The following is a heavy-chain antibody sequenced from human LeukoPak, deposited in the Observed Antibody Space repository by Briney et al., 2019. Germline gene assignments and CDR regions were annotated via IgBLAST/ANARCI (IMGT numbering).Heavy chain of an antibody. CDR1: GGSISSYY. Sequence: SETLSLTCTVSGGSISSYYWSWIRQPPGKGLEWIGYIYYSGSTNYNPSLKSRVTISVDTSKNQFSLKLSSVTAADTAVYYCAREGGYCSSTSCYTFDYWGQGTLVTVSS. CDR2: IYYSGST. CDR3: AREGGYCSSTSCYTFDY. D-gene: IGHD2-2*02. J-gene: IGHJ4*02. V-gene: IGHV4-59*01.